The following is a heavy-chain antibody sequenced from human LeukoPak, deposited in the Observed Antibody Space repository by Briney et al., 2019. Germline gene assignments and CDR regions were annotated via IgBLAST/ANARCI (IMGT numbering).Heavy chain of an antibody. J-gene: IGHJ4*02. Sequence: GGSLRLSCAASGFTFSSYWMHWVRQAPGKGLVWVARINSDGSSTTYADSAKGRFTISRDNSRNTLYLQMNSLRVEDTAVYYCARTILPALDYWGQGTLVTVSS. CDR2: INSDGSST. V-gene: IGHV3-74*01. CDR1: GFTFSSYW. CDR3: ARTILPALDY. D-gene: IGHD2-2*01.